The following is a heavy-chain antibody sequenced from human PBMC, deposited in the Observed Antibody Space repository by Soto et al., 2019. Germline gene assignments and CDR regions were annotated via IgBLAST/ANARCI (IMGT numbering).Heavy chain of an antibody. CDR1: GYTFTSYA. Sequence: QVQLVQSGAEVKKPGASVKVSCKASGYTFTSYAMHWVRQAPGQRLEWMGWINAGNGNTKYSQKFQGRVTITRDTSASTAYTELSSLRAEDTAVYYCARDCDSSYYYYYYMDVWGKGTTVTVSS. V-gene: IGHV1-3*01. J-gene: IGHJ6*03. CDR2: INAGNGNT. D-gene: IGHD6-13*01. CDR3: ARDCDSSYYYYYYMDV.